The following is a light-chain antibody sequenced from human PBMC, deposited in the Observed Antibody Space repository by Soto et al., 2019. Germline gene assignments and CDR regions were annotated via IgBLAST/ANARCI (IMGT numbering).Light chain of an antibody. CDR2: DAS. J-gene: IGKJ5*01. V-gene: IGKV3-11*01. CDR1: QSVSNF. Sequence: EIVLTQSPATLSCSPGERATLSFRASQSVSNFLAWYQQKPGQAPRLLIYDASNRATGIPVRFSGSGSGTDFTLTISSLEPEDFGLYYCQQRSDWFTFGQGTRLEI. CDR3: QQRSDWFT.